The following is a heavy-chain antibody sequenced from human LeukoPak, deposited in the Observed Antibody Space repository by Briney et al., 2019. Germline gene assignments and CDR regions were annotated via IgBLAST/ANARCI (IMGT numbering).Heavy chain of an antibody. V-gene: IGHV3-21*01. D-gene: IGHD1-26*01. Sequence: GGSLRLSCAASGVTFSGYSMNWVRQAPGKGLEWVSAITATSLHIYYADSVKGRITISRDNSKNTVYLEMSSLRPDDTAFYYCAKEGTLELFDHWGQGTLLTVSS. CDR3: AKEGTLELFDH. CDR1: GVTFSGYS. J-gene: IGHJ4*02. CDR2: ITATSLHI.